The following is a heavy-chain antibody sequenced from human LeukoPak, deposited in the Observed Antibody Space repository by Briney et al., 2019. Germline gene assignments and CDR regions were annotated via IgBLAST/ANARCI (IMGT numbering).Heavy chain of an antibody. D-gene: IGHD5-18*01. CDR2: IRSTANGYAT. J-gene: IGHJ6*03. CDR1: GFTFSGSA. Sequence: GGSLRLSCAASGFTFSGSALHWVRQASGKGLEWVGRIRSTANGYATAYAASVKGRFTISRDDSKNTAFLQMNSLQTEDTAVYYCTGEKEAYNFGLAYYYYYMDVWGKGTTVTVSS. CDR3: TGEKEAYNFGLAYYYYYMDV. V-gene: IGHV3-73*01.